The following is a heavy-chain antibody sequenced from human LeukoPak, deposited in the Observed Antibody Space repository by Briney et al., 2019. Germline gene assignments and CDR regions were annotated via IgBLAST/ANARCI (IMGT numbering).Heavy chain of an antibody. CDR1: GGSISNGTYY. CDR3: ARSGAFDV. D-gene: IGHD3-10*01. V-gene: IGHV4-61*02. J-gene: IGHJ3*01. Sequence: SETLSLTCSISGGSISNGTYYWSWIRQPAGKGLEWIACIDISGSTNYNPSLKSRVTISVDTSKNQFSLTLISVTAADTAVYYCARSGAFDVWGQGTMVTVSS. CDR2: IDISGST.